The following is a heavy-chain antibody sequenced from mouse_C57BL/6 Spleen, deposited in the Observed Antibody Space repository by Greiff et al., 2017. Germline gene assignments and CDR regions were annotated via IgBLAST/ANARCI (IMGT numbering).Heavy chain of an antibody. D-gene: IGHD2-1*01. V-gene: IGHV1-4*01. CDR1: GYSFTSYT. J-gene: IGHJ1*03. Sequence: QVQLQQSGAELARPGASVKMSCKASGYSFTSYTMHWVKQRPGQGLEWIGYINPSSGYTKYNQKFKDKATLTADKSSSTAYMQLSSLTSEDSAVYYCASRGNLYCYFDVWGTGTTVTVSS. CDR2: INPSSGYT. CDR3: ASRGNLYCYFDV.